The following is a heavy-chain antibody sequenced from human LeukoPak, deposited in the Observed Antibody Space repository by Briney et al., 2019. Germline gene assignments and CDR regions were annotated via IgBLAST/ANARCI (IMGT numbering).Heavy chain of an antibody. CDR2: IYYSGST. J-gene: IGHJ4*02. D-gene: IGHD6-6*01. Sequence: KPSEALSLTCTVSGGSISSSSYYWGWIRQPPGKGLEWIGSIYYSGSTYYNPSLKSRVTISVDTSKDQFSLKLSSVTAADTAVYYCARQSEAIAARSIVYYFDYWGQGTLVTVSS. CDR3: ARQSEAIAARSIVYYFDY. V-gene: IGHV4-39*01. CDR1: GGSISSSSYY.